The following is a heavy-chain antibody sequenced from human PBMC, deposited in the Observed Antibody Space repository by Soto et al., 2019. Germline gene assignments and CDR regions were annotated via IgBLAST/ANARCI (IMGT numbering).Heavy chain of an antibody. V-gene: IGHV1-2*02. J-gene: IGHJ4*02. CDR3: ARDRSQARDY. CDR1: GYTFTAYY. CDR2: INPNSGVT. Sequence: ASVKVSCKASGYTFTAYYMHWVRQAPGQGLEWMGWINPNSGVTNYAQKFQGRVTMTRDTSISTAYMELSSLRSGDTAVYYCARDRSQARDYWGQGTLVTVSS.